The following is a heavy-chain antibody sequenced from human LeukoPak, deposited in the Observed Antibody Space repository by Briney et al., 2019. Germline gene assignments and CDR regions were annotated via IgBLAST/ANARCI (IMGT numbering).Heavy chain of an antibody. D-gene: IGHD3-22*01. J-gene: IGHJ3*02. Sequence: GWSLRLSCAASGFNFNTYAMNWVRQAPGKGLEWVSVISGSGGVTLYADSLKGRFTISRDNSKNTLYLQMNGLRVEDTAVYYCAKDRADFFDNSGDAFHIWGQGTGVTVSS. V-gene: IGHV3-23*01. CDR1: GFNFNTYA. CDR3: AKDRADFFDNSGDAFHI. CDR2: ISGSGGVT.